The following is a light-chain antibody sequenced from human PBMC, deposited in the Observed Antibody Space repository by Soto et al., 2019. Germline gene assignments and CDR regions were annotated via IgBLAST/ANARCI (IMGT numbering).Light chain of an antibody. Sequence: DIQITQSPSTLSASVRHRVTITCRASQSISSWLAWYQQKPGKAPKLLIYDASSLESGVPSRFSGSGSATEFTLTISSLKPDDFATYYRQQYNNYWTFGQGTVVDIK. CDR3: QQYNNYWT. CDR2: DAS. J-gene: IGKJ1*01. CDR1: QSISSW. V-gene: IGKV1-5*01.